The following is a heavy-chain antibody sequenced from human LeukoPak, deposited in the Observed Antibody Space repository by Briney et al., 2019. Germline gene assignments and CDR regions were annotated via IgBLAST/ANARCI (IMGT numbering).Heavy chain of an antibody. Sequence: GGSLRLSCAASGFIFSSYELNWVRQAPGKGLEWVSYSSSTGDTIYYADSVKGRFTMSRDNAKNSLYLQMNSLRAEDTAIYYCARDERLLSFLKWGQGTLVTVSS. CDR3: ARDERLLSFLK. D-gene: IGHD3-3*01. CDR2: SSSTGDTI. J-gene: IGHJ4*02. CDR1: GFIFSSYE. V-gene: IGHV3-48*03.